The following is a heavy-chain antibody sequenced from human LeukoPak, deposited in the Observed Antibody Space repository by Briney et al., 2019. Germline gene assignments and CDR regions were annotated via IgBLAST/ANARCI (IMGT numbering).Heavy chain of an antibody. J-gene: IGHJ4*02. CDR2: TNHSGST. V-gene: IGHV4-34*01. D-gene: IGHD4-17*01. CDR1: GGSFSGYY. CDR3: ARGNGEIDY. Sequence: PSETLSLTCAVYGGSFSGYYWSWIRQPPGKGLEWIGETNHSGSTNYNPSLKSRVTISVDTSKNHFSLKLSSVTAADTAVYYCARGNGEIDYWGQGTLVTVSS.